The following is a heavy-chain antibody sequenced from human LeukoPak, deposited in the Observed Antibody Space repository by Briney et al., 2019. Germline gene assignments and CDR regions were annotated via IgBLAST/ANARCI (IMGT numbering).Heavy chain of an antibody. Sequence: GGSLRPSCAASGFTFSSYSMHWVRQAPGKGLEWISSITSSSSYIYYADSVKGRFTISRDNAKNSLYLQMNSLRAEDSAVYYCASGYYDNTGYYYDAFDIWGQGTMVTVSS. J-gene: IGHJ3*02. CDR3: ASGYYDNTGYYYDAFDI. V-gene: IGHV3-21*01. CDR2: ITSSSSYI. CDR1: GFTFSSYS. D-gene: IGHD3-22*01.